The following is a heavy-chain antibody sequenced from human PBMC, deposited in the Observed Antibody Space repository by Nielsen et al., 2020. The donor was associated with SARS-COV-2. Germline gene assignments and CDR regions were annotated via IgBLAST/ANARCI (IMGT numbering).Heavy chain of an antibody. CDR2: ISYDGSNK. Sequence: GESLKISCAASGFTFSSYGMHWVRQAPGKGLEWVAVISYDGSNKYYADSVKGRFTISRDNSKNTLYLQMNSLRAEDTAVYYCARDIPVPTDSEDAFDIWGQGTMVTVSS. CDR1: GFTFSSYG. J-gene: IGHJ3*02. V-gene: IGHV3-30*03. D-gene: IGHD2-21*01. CDR3: ARDIPVPTDSEDAFDI.